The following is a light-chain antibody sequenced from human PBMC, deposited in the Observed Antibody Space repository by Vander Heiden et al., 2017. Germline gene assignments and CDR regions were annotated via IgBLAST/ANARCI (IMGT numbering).Light chain of an antibody. CDR3: ASWDDSLNGPI. CDR2: TNN. V-gene: IGLV1-44*01. J-gene: IGLJ2*01. Sequence: QPVLTQPPSASGTPGQRVTISCSGSSSNIGSNTVNWYQQLPGTAPKLLIYTNNQRPSGVPDRFSGSKSGTSASLAISGLQSEDEADYYCASWDDSLNGPIFGGGTKLKVL. CDR1: SSNIGSNT.